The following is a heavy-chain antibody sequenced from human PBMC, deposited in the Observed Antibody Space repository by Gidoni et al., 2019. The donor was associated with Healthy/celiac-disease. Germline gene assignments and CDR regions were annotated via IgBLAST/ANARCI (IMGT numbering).Heavy chain of an antibody. V-gene: IGHV3-30*18. D-gene: IGHD3-16*01. CDR2: ISYDGSNK. J-gene: IGHJ6*02. CDR3: AKEASSGFGGVDYYYYYGMDV. CDR1: GFTFSSYG. Sequence: QVQLVESGGGVVQPGRSLRLSCAASGFTFSSYGMHWVRQAPGKGLEWGAVISYDGSNKYYADSVKGRFTISRDNSKNTLYLQMNSLRAEDTAVYYCAKEASSGFGGVDYYYYYGMDVWGQGTTVTVSS.